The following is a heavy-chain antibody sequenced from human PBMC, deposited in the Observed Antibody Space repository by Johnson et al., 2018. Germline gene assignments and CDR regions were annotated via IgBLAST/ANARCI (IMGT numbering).Heavy chain of an antibody. J-gene: IGHJ6*02. CDR1: GFTFSSYS. V-gene: IGHV3-21*01. D-gene: IGHD4-11*01. Sequence: VQLVESGGGLVKPGGSLRLSCAASGFTFSSYSMNWVRQAPGKGLEWVSSISSSRSYIYYAESVKGRITITRDKAKNSMYLKMNSLRAEETAVYDWAMGGFDYSNCYYYYGMDVWGQGTTVTVSS. CDR3: AMGGFDYSNCYYYYGMDV. CDR2: ISSSRSYI.